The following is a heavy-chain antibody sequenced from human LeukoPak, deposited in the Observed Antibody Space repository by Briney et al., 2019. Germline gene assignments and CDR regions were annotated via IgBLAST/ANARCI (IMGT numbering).Heavy chain of an antibody. V-gene: IGHV1-18*01. J-gene: IGHJ4*02. CDR3: AREVEEYCSGGSCYGAHY. Sequence: ASVKVSCKASGYTFTSYGISWVRQAPGQGLEWMGWISTYNGKTIYAQKLQGRVTMTTDTSTSTAYMELRSLRSEDTAVYYCAREVEEYCSGGSCYGAHYWGQGTLVTASS. CDR1: GYTFTSYG. D-gene: IGHD2-15*01. CDR2: ISTYNGKT.